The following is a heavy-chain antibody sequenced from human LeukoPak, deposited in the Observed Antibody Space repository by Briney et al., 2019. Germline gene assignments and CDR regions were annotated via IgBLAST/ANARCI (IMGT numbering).Heavy chain of an antibody. Sequence: ASVKVSCKASGYTFTSYGISWVRQAPGQGLEWMGWINTNTGNPTYAQGFTGRFVFSLDTSVSTAYLQISSLKAEDTAVYYCARDGVYDFWSGYFHFDYWGQGTLVTVSS. V-gene: IGHV7-4-1*02. CDR3: ARDGVYDFWSGYFHFDY. J-gene: IGHJ4*02. D-gene: IGHD3-3*01. CDR1: GYTFTSYG. CDR2: INTNTGNP.